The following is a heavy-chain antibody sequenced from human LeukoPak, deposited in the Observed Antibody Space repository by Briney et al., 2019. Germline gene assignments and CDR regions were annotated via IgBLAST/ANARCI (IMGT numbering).Heavy chain of an antibody. D-gene: IGHD6-13*01. CDR2: IYYSGST. CDR3: ARGRGIAAAGTPFQH. J-gene: IGHJ1*01. CDR1: GGSVSSGSYY. Sequence: SETLSLTCTVSGGSVSSGSYYWSWIRQPPGKGLEWIGYIYYSGSTNYNPSLKSRVTISVDTSKNQFSLKLSSVTAADTAVYYCARGRGIAAAGTPFQHWGQGTLVTVSS. V-gene: IGHV4-61*01.